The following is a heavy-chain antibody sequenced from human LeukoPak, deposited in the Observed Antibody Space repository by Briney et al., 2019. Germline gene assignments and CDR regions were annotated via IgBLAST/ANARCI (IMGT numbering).Heavy chain of an antibody. CDR2: IWYDGSNK. D-gene: IGHD5-18*01. Sequence: GGSLRLSCAASGFTFSSYGMHWVRQAPGEGLEWVAVIWYDGSNKYYADSVKGRFTISRDNSKNTLYLQTNSLRAEDTAVYYCARELSGYSYGYYFDYWGQGTLVTVSS. V-gene: IGHV3-33*01. J-gene: IGHJ4*02. CDR3: ARELSGYSYGYYFDY. CDR1: GFTFSSYG.